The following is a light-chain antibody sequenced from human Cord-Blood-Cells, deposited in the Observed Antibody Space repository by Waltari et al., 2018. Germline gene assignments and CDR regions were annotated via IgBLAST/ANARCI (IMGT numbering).Light chain of an antibody. J-gene: IGKJ1*01. V-gene: IGKV1-39*01. CDR1: QSLSSY. CDR3: QQSYSTLGT. Sequence: DIQMTQSPSSLSASVGDRVTITCRASQSLSSYLNWYQQKPGKAPKLLIYAASSLQSGVPSRFSGSGSGTDFTLTISSLQPEDFATYYCQQSYSTLGTFGQGTKVETK. CDR2: AAS.